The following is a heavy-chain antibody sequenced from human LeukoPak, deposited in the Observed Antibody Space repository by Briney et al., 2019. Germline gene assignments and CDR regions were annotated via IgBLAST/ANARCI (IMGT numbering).Heavy chain of an antibody. CDR1: GFTFSRYS. V-gene: IGHV3-48*01. Sequence: GGSLRLSCAASGFTFSRYSMNWVRQAPGKGLEWVSYISSSSSTVYYADSLKGRFTISRDNSKNMVYLQMNSLRAEDTAVYYCAKVLKGSSGGAAYYFDYWGQGTLVTVSS. D-gene: IGHD2-8*02. J-gene: IGHJ4*02. CDR2: ISSSSSTV. CDR3: AKVLKGSSGGAAYYFDY.